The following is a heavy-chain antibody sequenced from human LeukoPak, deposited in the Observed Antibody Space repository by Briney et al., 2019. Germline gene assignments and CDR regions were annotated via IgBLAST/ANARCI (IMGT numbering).Heavy chain of an antibody. D-gene: IGHD3-22*01. CDR3: AKELTPRGYYYDSSGKFDY. V-gene: IGHV3-30*02. J-gene: IGHJ4*02. Sequence: GGSLRLSCAASGFTFSSYGMHWVRQAPGKGLEWVAFIRYDGSNKYYADSVKGRFTISRDNSKNTLYLQMSSLRAEDAAVYYCAKELTPRGYYYDSSGKFDYWGQGTLVTVSS. CDR1: GFTFSSYG. CDR2: IRYDGSNK.